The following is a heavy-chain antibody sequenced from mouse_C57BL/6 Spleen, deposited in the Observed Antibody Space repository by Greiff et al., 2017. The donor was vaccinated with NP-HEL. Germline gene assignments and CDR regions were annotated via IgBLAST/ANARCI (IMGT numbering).Heavy chain of an antibody. Sequence: VQLVESGPELVKPGASVKISCKASGYAFSSSWMNWVKQRPGKGLEWIGRIYPGDGDTNYNGKFKGKATLTADKSSSTAYMQLSSLTSEDSAVYFCARSRGNYFDYWGQGTTLTVSS. J-gene: IGHJ2*01. V-gene: IGHV1-82*01. CDR3: ARSRGNYFDY. CDR2: IYPGDGDT. CDR1: GYAFSSSW.